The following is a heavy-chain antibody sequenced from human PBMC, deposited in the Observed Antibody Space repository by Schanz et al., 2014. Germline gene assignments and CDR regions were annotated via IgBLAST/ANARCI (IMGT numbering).Heavy chain of an antibody. Sequence: EVQLLESGGGLVQPGGSLRLSCEASGFTFSSYAMSWVRQAPGKGLEWVSAISGSGGSTYYADSVKGRFTISRDNSKNTLYLQMNSLRAGDAAVYYCAKDRSWDYDSSGYFDYWGQGTLVTVSS. D-gene: IGHD3-22*01. CDR1: GFTFSSYA. CDR3: AKDRSWDYDSSGYFDY. J-gene: IGHJ4*02. V-gene: IGHV3-23*01. CDR2: ISGSGGST.